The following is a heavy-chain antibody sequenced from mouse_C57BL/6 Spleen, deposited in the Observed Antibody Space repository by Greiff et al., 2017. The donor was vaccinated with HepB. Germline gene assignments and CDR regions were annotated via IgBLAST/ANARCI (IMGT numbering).Heavy chain of an antibody. J-gene: IGHJ4*01. CDR1: GYSITSGYD. CDR2: ISYSGST. V-gene: IGHV3-1*01. CDR3: ARGSNYGDYAMDY. Sequence: EVQLVESGPGMVKPSQSLSLTCTVTGYSITSGYDWHWIRHFPGNKLEWMGYISYSGSTNYNPSLKSRISITHDTSKNHFFLKLNSVTTEDTATYYCARGSNYGDYAMDYWGQGTSVTVSS. D-gene: IGHD2-5*01.